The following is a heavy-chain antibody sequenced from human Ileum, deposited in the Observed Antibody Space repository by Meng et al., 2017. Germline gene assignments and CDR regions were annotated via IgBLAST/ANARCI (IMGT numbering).Heavy chain of an antibody. D-gene: IGHD5-24*01. CDR3: ARVSQRDGYNSANFDY. V-gene: IGHV4-4*02. Sequence: QGQLQGSGPVLVNPSGTLSLTCAVSGGSISTSNWWSWLRQSPGQGLEWIGEIYHTGSTTYNPSLESRVTVSVDKSNNQFSLRLTSATAADTAVYYCARVSQRDGYNSANFDYWGQGALVTVSS. CDR2: IYHTGST. CDR1: GGSISTSNW. J-gene: IGHJ4*02.